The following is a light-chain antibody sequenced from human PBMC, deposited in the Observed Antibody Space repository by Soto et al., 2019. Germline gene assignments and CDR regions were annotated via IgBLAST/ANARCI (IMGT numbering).Light chain of an antibody. CDR1: SSDVGGYNY. Sequence: QSVLTQPASVSGSPGQSITISCTGTSSDVGGYNYVSWYQQHPGKAPKVMLHEVSNRPSGVSNCFSGSKSGNTASLTISGLQAEDEADYYCGSYTSSSTLYVFGTGTKVTVL. J-gene: IGLJ1*01. V-gene: IGLV2-14*01. CDR3: GSYTSSSTLYV. CDR2: EVS.